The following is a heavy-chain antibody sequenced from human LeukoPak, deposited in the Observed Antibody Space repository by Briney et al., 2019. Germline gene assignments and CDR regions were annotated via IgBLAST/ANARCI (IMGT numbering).Heavy chain of an antibody. CDR3: AKRLVRGATSLSFFDY. V-gene: IGHV3-23*01. J-gene: IGHJ4*02. CDR2: ISGSGGST. D-gene: IGHD3-10*01. Sequence: GGSLRLSCAASGLSVSSHYMSWVRQAPGKGLEWVSAISGSGGSTYYADSVKGRFTISRDNSKNTLYLQMNSLRAEDTAVYYCAKRLVRGATSLSFFDYWGQGTLVTVSS. CDR1: GLSVSSHY.